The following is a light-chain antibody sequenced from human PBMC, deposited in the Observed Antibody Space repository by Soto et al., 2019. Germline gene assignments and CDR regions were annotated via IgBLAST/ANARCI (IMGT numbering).Light chain of an antibody. CDR2: WAS. J-gene: IGKJ5*01. Sequence: DSVMTQSPESQAASLGESATINCKSSQSLLLTSTNKNYLAWYQQKPGQPPKLLIYWASTRESGVPDRFSGSGSGTDFTLTISSLQAEDVAVYYCQQYYTAPITFGQGTRLEIK. V-gene: IGKV4-1*01. CDR1: QSLLLTSTNKNY. CDR3: QQYYTAPIT.